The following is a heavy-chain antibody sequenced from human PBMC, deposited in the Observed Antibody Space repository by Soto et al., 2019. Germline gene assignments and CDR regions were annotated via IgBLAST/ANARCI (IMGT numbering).Heavy chain of an antibody. V-gene: IGHV1-18*01. CDR1: GYTFTSYG. CDR2: ISAYNGNT. Sequence: ASVKVSCKASGYTFTSYGISWVRQAPGQGLEWMGWISAYNGNTNYAQKLQGRVTMTTDTSTSTAYMELRSLRSDDTAVYYCARRLPDYYYYYYMEVWGKGTTVTVSS. J-gene: IGHJ6*03. CDR3: ARRLPDYYYYYYMEV.